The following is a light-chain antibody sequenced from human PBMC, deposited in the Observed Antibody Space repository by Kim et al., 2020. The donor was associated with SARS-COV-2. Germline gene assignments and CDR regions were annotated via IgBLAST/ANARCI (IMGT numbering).Light chain of an antibody. CDR1: RSITSSY. Sequence: STGERADLPCRESRSITSSYLAWDQQKPGQAPRRLIYMAYTRANGIPDRLSGSGSGTEFTLTISRREPEDFAVYYCEQYGSSPSTFGQGTRLEIK. J-gene: IGKJ5*01. CDR3: EQYGSSPST. V-gene: IGKV3-20*01. CDR2: MAY.